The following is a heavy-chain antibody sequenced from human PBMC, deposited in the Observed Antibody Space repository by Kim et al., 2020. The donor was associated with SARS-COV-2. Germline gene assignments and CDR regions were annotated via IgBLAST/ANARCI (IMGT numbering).Heavy chain of an antibody. J-gene: IGHJ6*02. D-gene: IGHD1-26*01. V-gene: IGHV4-39*01. CDR3: ARQVFLGRSVKPYYYGMDV. CDR2: IYYSGST. CDR1: GGSISSSSYY. Sequence: SETLSLTCTVSGGSISSSSYYWGWIRQPPGKGLEWIGSIYYSGSTYYNPSLKSRVTISVDTSKNQFSLKLSSVTAADTAVYYCARQVFLGRSVKPYYYGMDVWGQGTTVTVSS.